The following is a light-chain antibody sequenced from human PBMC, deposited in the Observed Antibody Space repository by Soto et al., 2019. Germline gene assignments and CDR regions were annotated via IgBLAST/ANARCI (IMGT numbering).Light chain of an antibody. J-gene: IGKJ1*01. Sequence: IQMTQSPSTLSASVGDRVTITCQASQTISNWLAWYQQKPGKAHKLLIYKASTLESGVQSRFSGSGSGTEFTLTIRSLQPEDFATYYCKQYNSYSQTFGQGTKVDIK. V-gene: IGKV1-5*03. CDR1: QTISNW. CDR2: KAS. CDR3: KQYNSYSQT.